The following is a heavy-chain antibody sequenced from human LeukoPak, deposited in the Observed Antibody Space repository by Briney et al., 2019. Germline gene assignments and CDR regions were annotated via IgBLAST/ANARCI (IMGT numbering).Heavy chain of an antibody. Sequence: KPSETLSLTCTVSGGSISSGDYYWSWIRQPPWKGLEWIGYIYYSGSTYYNPSLKSRVTISVDTSKNQFSLKLSSVTAADTAVYYCARARTYYYDSSGYQAFDYWGQGTLVTVSS. CDR1: GGSISSGDYY. V-gene: IGHV4-30-4*08. D-gene: IGHD3-22*01. J-gene: IGHJ4*02. CDR3: ARARTYYYDSSGYQAFDY. CDR2: IYYSGST.